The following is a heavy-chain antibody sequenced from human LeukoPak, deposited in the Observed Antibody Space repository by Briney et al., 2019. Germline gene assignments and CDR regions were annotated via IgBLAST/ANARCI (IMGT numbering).Heavy chain of an antibody. CDR2: ISSSSSYI. CDR1: GFTFSSYS. V-gene: IGHV3-21*01. J-gene: IGHJ4*02. Sequence: PGGSLRLSCAASGFTFSSYSMNWVRQAPGKGLEWVSSISSSSSYIYYADSVKGRFTISRDNAKNSLYLQMNSLRAEDTAVYYCARDPLGANYFDYWGQGTLVTVSS. D-gene: IGHD1-26*01. CDR3: ARDPLGANYFDY.